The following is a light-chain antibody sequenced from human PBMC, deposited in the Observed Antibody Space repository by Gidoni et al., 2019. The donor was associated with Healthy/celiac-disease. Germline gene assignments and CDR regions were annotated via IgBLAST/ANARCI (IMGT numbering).Light chain of an antibody. J-gene: IGLJ2*01. V-gene: IGLV3-25*03. CDR3: QSADSSGTYPCVV. CDR2: KDS. CDR1: ALPKQY. Sequence: SYELTQPPSVSVSPGQTARITCSGDALPKQYAYWYQQKPGQAPGLVIYKDSERPSGIPERFSGSSSGTTVTLTISGVQAEDEADYYCQSADSSGTYPCVVFGGGTKLTVL.